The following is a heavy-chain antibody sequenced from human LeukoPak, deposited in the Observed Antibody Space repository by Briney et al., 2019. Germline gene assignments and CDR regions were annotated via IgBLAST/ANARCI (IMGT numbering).Heavy chain of an antibody. D-gene: IGHD3-22*01. CDR2: IYYSGST. CDR1: GGSISSYY. Sequence: SETLSLTCTVSGGSISSYYWSWIRQPPGKGLEWIGYIYYSGSTNYNPSLKSRVTISVDTSKNQFSLKLSPVTAADTTVYYCARVGGLYYYDSSGYLNDWGQGTMVTVST. V-gene: IGHV4-59*01. CDR3: ARVGGLYYYDSSGYLND. J-gene: IGHJ3*01.